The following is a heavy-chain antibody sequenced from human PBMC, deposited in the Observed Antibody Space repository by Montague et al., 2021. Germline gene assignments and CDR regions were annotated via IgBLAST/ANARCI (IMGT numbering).Heavy chain of an antibody. CDR3: ARDYWGSIDY. CDR1: GGSVNGYD. D-gene: IGHD7-27*01. J-gene: IGHJ4*01. CDR2: MRSSGSP. V-gene: IGHV4-59*02. Sequence: SQTLSLTCSVSGGSVNGYDWSWIRQPPGKGLEWIGYMRSSGSPNYNPSFKSRLAISIDRSRNQFSLELSFVTAADTAIYFCARDYWGSIDYRGHGILVTVSS.